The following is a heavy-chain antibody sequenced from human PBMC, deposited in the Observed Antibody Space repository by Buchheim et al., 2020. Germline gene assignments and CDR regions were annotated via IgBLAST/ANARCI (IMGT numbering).Heavy chain of an antibody. D-gene: IGHD5-18*01. V-gene: IGHV3-23*01. CDR3: AKMDTAMIAPGLRPLFDY. CDR2: ISGNGGTT. J-gene: IGHJ4*02. CDR1: GFAFSSYA. Sequence: EVQLLESGGGLVQPGESLRLSCAASGFAFSSYAMTWVRQAPGKGLEWVSVISGNGGTTYYADSVKGRFTISRDNSKNTLYLQMNSLRGEDTAVYYCAKMDTAMIAPGLRPLFDYWGQGTL.